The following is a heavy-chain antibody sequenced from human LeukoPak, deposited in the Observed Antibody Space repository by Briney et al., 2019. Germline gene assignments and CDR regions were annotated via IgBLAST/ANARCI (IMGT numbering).Heavy chain of an antibody. CDR2: IYHGGST. Sequence: SETLSLTCTVSGYSISSGNYWGWIRQPPGKGLEWIGNIYHGGSTYYNPSLKSRVTISVDTSKNQFSLKLSSVTAADTAVYYCARRRVVVPAAPPEYYFDYWGQGTLVTVSS. V-gene: IGHV4-38-2*02. CDR3: ARRRVVVPAAPPEYYFDY. J-gene: IGHJ4*02. D-gene: IGHD2-2*01. CDR1: GYSISSGNY.